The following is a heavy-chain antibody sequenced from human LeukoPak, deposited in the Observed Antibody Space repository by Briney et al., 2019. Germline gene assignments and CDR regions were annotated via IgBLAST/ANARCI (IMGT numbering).Heavy chain of an antibody. CDR2: VYPVDADT. CDR3: AKGATVSTFDY. CDR1: GYSFTSYW. Sequence: GESLKSSCKTSGYSFTSYWIGWVRQMPGKGLGWIGIVYPVDADTRYSPSFQGQVTISADKTISTAYLQWTSLKASDTAMYYCAKGATVSTFDYWGQGTLVTVSS. J-gene: IGHJ4*02. V-gene: IGHV5-51*01. D-gene: IGHD4-11*01.